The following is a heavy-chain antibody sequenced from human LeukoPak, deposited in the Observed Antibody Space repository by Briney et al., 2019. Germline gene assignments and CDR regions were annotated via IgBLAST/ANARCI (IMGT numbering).Heavy chain of an antibody. CDR2: MYTSGST. J-gene: IGHJ6*03. D-gene: IGHD6-6*01. Sequence: SETLSLTCTVSSGSISSGSYYWSWIRQPAGKGLEWIGRMYTSGSTNYNPSLKSRATISVDTSKNQFSLKLSSVTAADTAVYYCARGASSSSAIGYYYYYMDVWGKGTTVTVSS. CDR1: SGSISSGSYY. V-gene: IGHV4-61*02. CDR3: ARGASSSSAIGYYYYYMDV.